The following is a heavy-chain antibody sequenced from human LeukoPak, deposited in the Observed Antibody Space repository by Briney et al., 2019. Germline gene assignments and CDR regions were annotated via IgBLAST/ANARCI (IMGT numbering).Heavy chain of an antibody. V-gene: IGHV3-30-3*01. CDR1: GFTFSNYT. Sequence: PGGSLRLSCAASGFTFSNYTLHWVRQAPGKGLEWVAVISYDGSNKYYADSVKGRFTISRDNSKNTLYLQMSSLRPEDTAVYYCARDLVGYGSGSHIPHYWGQGTLVTVSS. CDR3: ARDLVGYGSGSHIPHY. D-gene: IGHD3-10*01. J-gene: IGHJ4*02. CDR2: ISYDGSNK.